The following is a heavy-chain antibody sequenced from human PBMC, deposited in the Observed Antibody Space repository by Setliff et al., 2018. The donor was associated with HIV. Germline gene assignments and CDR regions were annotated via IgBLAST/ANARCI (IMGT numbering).Heavy chain of an antibody. D-gene: IGHD5-12*01. Sequence: SEPLSLTCNVSGGSISSYYWSWIRLPPGKGLEWIGYIYYSGTADYNPSLKSRATISIDTSNNQFALKLTSMTAADTAVYFCARLKSASGYFGFDSWGQGTLVTVSS. CDR2: IYYSGTA. CDR1: GGSISSYY. J-gene: IGHJ4*02. V-gene: IGHV4-59*08. CDR3: ARLKSASGYFGFDS.